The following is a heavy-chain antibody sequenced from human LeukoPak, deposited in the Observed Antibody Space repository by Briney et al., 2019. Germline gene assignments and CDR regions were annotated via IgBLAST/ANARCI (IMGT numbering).Heavy chain of an antibody. CDR3: ARDKDGYD. CDR2: IWYDGSNQ. D-gene: IGHD5-24*01. J-gene: IGHJ4*02. Sequence: PGGSLRLSCAASGFTFSNAWMNWVRQAPGKGLEWVAVIWYDGSNQYYADSVKGRFTISRDDSKNTLYLQMNSLRAEDTAVYYCARDKDGYDWGQGTLVTVSS. V-gene: IGHV3-33*08. CDR1: GFTFSNAW.